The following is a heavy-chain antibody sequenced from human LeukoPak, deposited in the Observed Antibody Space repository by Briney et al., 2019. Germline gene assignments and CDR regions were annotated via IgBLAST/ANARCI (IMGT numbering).Heavy chain of an antibody. CDR3: ARAFRARYFDL. CDR1: GGSITTSSYY. J-gene: IGHJ2*01. Sequence: SETLSLTCTVSGGSITTSSYYWGWIRQPPGKGVEWIGIIYYSGRTSYNPSLKGRVTISVDTSKNQFSLKLSSVTAADTAVYYCARAFRARYFDLWGRGTLVTVSS. V-gene: IGHV4-39*01. D-gene: IGHD2/OR15-2a*01. CDR2: IYYSGRT.